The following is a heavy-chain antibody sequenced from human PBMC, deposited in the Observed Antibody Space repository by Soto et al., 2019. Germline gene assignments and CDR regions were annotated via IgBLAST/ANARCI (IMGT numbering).Heavy chain of an antibody. V-gene: IGHV3-33*01. Sequence: QVQLVESGGGVVQPGRSLRLSCAASGFTFSSYGMHWVRQAPGKGLEWVAVIWYDGSNKYYADSVKGRFTISRDNSKNTLYLQMNSLRAEDTAVYYCARDKEHYYGSGSSLDYWGQGTLVTVSS. CDR2: IWYDGSNK. D-gene: IGHD3-10*01. CDR1: GFTFSSYG. J-gene: IGHJ4*02. CDR3: ARDKEHYYGSGSSLDY.